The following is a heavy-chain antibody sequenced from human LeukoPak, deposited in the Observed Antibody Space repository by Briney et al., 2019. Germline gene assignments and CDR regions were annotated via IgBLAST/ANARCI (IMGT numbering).Heavy chain of an antibody. Sequence: SETLSLTCTVSGGSISSYYWSWIRQPPGKGLEWMGNIYYSGSTNYNSSLKSRVTISVDTSKNQISLKLRSVTAADTAVYYCARERAGSYGSGSYYGGAGNPDFDYWGQGTLVTVSS. J-gene: IGHJ4*02. D-gene: IGHD3-10*01. CDR1: GGSISSYY. V-gene: IGHV4-59*12. CDR2: IYYSGST. CDR3: ARERAGSYGSGSYYGGAGNPDFDY.